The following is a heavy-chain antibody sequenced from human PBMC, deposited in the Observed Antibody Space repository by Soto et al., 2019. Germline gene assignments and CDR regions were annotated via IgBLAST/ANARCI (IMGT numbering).Heavy chain of an antibody. D-gene: IGHD6-13*01. Sequence: EVQLVESGGGLVQPGGSLRLSCAASGFTVSSNYMSWVRQAPGKGLEWVSVIYSGGSTYYADSVKGRFTISRHNAKNTLYLQMNSLRAEDTAVYYCARIAPRYYYYMDVWGKGTTVTVSS. CDR2: IYSGGST. J-gene: IGHJ6*03. V-gene: IGHV3-53*04. CDR3: ARIAPRYYYYMDV. CDR1: GFTVSSNY.